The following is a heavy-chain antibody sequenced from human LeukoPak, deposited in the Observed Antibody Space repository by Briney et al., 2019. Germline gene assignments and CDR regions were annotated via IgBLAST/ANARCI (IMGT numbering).Heavy chain of an antibody. D-gene: IGHD2-2*01. CDR2: IYTSGST. CDR1: GASISGYY. V-gene: IGHV4-4*07. CDR3: ARDRGPYCSSTSCYNWFDP. Sequence: PSETLSLTCTVSGASISGYYRSWIRQPAGKGLEWIGRIYTSGSTHYNPSLKSRVTMSVDTSKNQFSLKLSSVTAADTAVYYCARDRGPYCSSTSCYNWFDPWGQGTLVTVSS. J-gene: IGHJ5*02.